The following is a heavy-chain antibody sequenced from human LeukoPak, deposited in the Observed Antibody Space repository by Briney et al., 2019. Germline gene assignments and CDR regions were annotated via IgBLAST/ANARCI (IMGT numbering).Heavy chain of an antibody. D-gene: IGHD3-10*01. CDR3: ASVRGRGFDY. Sequence: SETLSLTCAVYGGSFSGYYWSWIRQPPEKGLEWIGEINHSGSTNYNPSLKSRVTISVDTSKNQFSLKLSSVTAADTAVYYCASVRGRGFDYWGQGTLVTASS. CDR2: INHSGST. V-gene: IGHV4-34*01. J-gene: IGHJ4*02. CDR1: GGSFSGYY.